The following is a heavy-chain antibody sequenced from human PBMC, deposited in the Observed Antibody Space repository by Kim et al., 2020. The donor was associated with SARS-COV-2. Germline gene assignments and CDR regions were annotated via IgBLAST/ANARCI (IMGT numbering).Heavy chain of an antibody. J-gene: IGHJ5*02. V-gene: IGHV4-34*01. Sequence: SRVTISVDTSKNQFSLKLSAVTAADTAVYYCARGGWGNRRAPRANWFDPWGQGTLVTVSS. D-gene: IGHD3-16*01. CDR3: ARGGWGNRRAPRANWFDP.